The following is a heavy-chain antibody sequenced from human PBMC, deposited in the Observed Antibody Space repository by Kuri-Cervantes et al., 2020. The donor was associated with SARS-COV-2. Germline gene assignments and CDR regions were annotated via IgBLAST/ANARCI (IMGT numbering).Heavy chain of an antibody. D-gene: IGHD2-15*01. V-gene: IGHV4-39*07. CDR3: ARGEYCSGGSCPLLYNWFDP. CDR2: INHSGST. Sequence: SETLSLTCTVSGGSISSSSYYWSWIRQPPGKGLEWIGEINHSGSTNYNPSLKSRVTISVDTSKNQFSLKLSSVTATDTAVYYCARGEYCSGGSCPLLYNWFDPWGQGTLVTVSS. CDR1: GGSISSSSYY. J-gene: IGHJ5*02.